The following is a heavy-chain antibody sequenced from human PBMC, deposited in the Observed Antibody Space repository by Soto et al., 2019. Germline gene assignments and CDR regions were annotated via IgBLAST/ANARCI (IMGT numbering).Heavy chain of an antibody. Sequence: EVQLLESGGDSVQPGGSVRLSCAGSGFTFINYAMNWVRQAPGKGLEWVSTISGGGDATFFADSVRGRFTFSRDDSKNTVTLPMISLGVDGTAVYYCARKVVGSTSRPENWAFDLWGRGTLVTVSS. D-gene: IGHD2-15*01. CDR2: ISGGGDAT. CDR1: GFTFINYA. CDR3: ARKVVGSTSRPENWAFDL. J-gene: IGHJ2*01. V-gene: IGHV3-23*01.